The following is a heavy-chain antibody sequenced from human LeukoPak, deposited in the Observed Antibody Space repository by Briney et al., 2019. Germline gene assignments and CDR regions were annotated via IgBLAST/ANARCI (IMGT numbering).Heavy chain of an antibody. Sequence: GESLKISCKGTGYSFTSYWIGWVRQMPGKGLEWMGSIYPGDSDTRYSPSFQGQATISADKSISTAYLQWSSLKASDTAMYYCARQLEYSSSRRWFDPWGQGTLVTVSS. D-gene: IGHD6-6*01. CDR3: ARQLEYSSSRRWFDP. CDR2: IYPGDSDT. V-gene: IGHV5-51*01. J-gene: IGHJ5*02. CDR1: GYSFTSYW.